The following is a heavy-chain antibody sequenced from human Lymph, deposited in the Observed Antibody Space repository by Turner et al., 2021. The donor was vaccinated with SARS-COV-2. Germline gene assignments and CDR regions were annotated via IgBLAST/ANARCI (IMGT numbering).Heavy chain of an antibody. CDR2: IYSGGST. CDR3: ARDCREGAFDI. D-gene: IGHD1-26*01. Sequence: EVQLVESGGGLVQPGGSLSLSCAASGLTVSSNYMSWVRQAPGKGLEWVSVIYSGGSTFYADSVKGRFTISRDNSKNTLYLQMNSLRAEDTAVYYCARDCREGAFDIWVQGTMVTISS. J-gene: IGHJ3*02. V-gene: IGHV3-66*01. CDR1: GLTVSSNY.